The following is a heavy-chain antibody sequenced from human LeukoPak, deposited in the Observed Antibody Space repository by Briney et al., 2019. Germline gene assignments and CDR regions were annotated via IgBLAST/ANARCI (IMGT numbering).Heavy chain of an antibody. D-gene: IGHD3-10*01. V-gene: IGHV3-30*02. CDR2: IRYDGSNK. CDR1: GFTFSRYG. CDR3: ANPYYGSGSYYKGFDY. J-gene: IGHJ4*02. Sequence: GGSLRLSCAASGFTFSRYGMHWVRQAPGKGLEWVAFIRYDGSNKYCADSVKGRFTISRDNSKNTLYLQMNSLRAEDTAVYYCANPYYGSGSYYKGFDYWGQGTLVTVSS.